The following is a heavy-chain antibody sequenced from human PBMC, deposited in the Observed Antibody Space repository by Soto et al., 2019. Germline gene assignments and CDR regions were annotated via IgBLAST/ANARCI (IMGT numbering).Heavy chain of an antibody. V-gene: IGHV4-4*02. CDR2: IYHSGST. D-gene: IGHD2-2*01. CDR1: GGSISSSNW. J-gene: IGHJ5*02. Sequence: QVQLQESGPGLVKPSGTLSLTCAVSGGSISSSNWWSWVRQPPGKGLEWIGEIYHSGSTNYNPSLKSRVTISVDKSENQFSLKLSSVTAADTAVYYCAGAPDDEYFPATNNWFDPWGQGTLVTVSS. CDR3: AGAPDDEYFPATNNWFDP.